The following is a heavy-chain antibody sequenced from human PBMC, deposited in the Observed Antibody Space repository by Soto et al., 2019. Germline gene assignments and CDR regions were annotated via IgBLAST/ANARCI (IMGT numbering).Heavy chain of an antibody. CDR1: GGSISSYY. CDR3: ARLNIVVVPAALRRYYYYYMDV. J-gene: IGHJ6*03. CDR2: IYYSGST. Sequence: SETLSLTCTVSGGSISSYYWSWIRQPPGKGLEWIGYIYYSGSTNYNPPLKSRVTISVDTSKNQFSLKLSSVTAADTAVYYCARLNIVVVPAALRRYYYYYMDVWGKGTTVTVSS. D-gene: IGHD2-2*01. V-gene: IGHV4-59*08.